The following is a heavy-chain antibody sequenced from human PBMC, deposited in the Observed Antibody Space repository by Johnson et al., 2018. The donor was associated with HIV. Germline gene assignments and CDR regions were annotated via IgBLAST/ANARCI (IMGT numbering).Heavy chain of an antibody. CDR1: GFTFDDYA. V-gene: IGHV3-9*01. Sequence: VQLVESGGGLVQPGRSLRLSCAASGFTFDDYAMHWVRQAPGKGLEWVSGISWNSGSIGYADSVKGRFTISRDNAKNSLYLQMNSLRAEDTALYYCAKDMSRIAAGRDAFDIWGQGTMVTVSS. CDR3: AKDMSRIAAGRDAFDI. D-gene: IGHD6-13*01. CDR2: ISWNSGSI. J-gene: IGHJ3*02.